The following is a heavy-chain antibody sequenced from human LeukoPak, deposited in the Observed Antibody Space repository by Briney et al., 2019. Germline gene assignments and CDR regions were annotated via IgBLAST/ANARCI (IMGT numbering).Heavy chain of an antibody. J-gene: IGHJ4*02. CDR1: AASIISGEYY. CDR3: SMEHGYGDINF. V-gene: IGHV4-30-4*01. CDR2: YYYSGSN. D-gene: IGHD4-17*01. Sequence: SQSLSITCSVSAASIISGEYYWSWLRQPPERVLWWSGCYYYSGSNYYNPSLKGRLTISVDTSKNQYSLKMSSVVAADTAVYYCSMEHGYGDINFWGQETLVTVSS.